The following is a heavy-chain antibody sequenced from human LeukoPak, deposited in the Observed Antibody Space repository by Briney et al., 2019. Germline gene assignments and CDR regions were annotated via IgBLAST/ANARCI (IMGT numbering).Heavy chain of an antibody. Sequence: GGSLRLSCAASGFTFNSYAMTWVRQAPGKGLEWVSAISGGGGSTYYADSVKGRFTISRDKSKKTLYLQMNSLRAEDTAVYYCAKGSGGGAVACTFVSPYDYWGQGTLVTVSS. D-gene: IGHD6-19*01. CDR3: AKGSGGGAVACTFVSPYDY. CDR2: ISGGGGST. J-gene: IGHJ4*02. V-gene: IGHV3-23*01. CDR1: GFTFNSYA.